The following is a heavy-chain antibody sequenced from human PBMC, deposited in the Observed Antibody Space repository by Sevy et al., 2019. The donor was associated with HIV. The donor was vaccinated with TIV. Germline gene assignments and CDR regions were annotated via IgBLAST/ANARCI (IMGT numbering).Heavy chain of an antibody. CDR2: ITGSSTTI. CDR1: GFTFSNYA. V-gene: IGHV3-23*01. D-gene: IGHD4-17*01. J-gene: IGHJ1*01. CDR3: ARDGLYGGNFEYFQH. Sequence: GGSLRLSCVASGFTFSNYALTWVRQAPGKGLDWISSITGSSTTIYYADSVKGRFTVSRDNSNNTLYLHINSLRAEDTAVYYCARDGLYGGNFEYFQHWGQGTLVTVSS.